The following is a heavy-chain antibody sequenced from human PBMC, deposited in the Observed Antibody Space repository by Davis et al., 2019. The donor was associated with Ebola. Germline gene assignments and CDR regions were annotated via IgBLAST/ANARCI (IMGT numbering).Heavy chain of an antibody. CDR1: GFSFRDYD. J-gene: IGHJ4*02. V-gene: IGHV3-11*01. CDR3: ARLTGTSWHYALNW. D-gene: IGHD1-7*01. Sequence: GESLKISCEGSGFSFRDYDMAWIRQAPGKGLQWVSYISSRGSTTYYAGSLKGRFIVSRDNTKDSLYLQMSSLRAEDTALYYCARLTGTSWHYALNWWGQGTLVAVSS. CDR2: ISSRGSTT.